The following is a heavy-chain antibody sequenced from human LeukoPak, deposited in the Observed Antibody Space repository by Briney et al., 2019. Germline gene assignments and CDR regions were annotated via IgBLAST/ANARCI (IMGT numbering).Heavy chain of an antibody. J-gene: IGHJ6*02. CDR2: ISYSGST. CDR1: GGSISSYY. V-gene: IGHV4-59*01. Sequence: KASETLSLTCTVSGGSISSYYWTWIRQPPGKGLEWIGYISYSGSTNYNPSLKSRVTISVDTSKKQFSLKLTSVTAADMAMYYCASGATKSGMDVWGQGTTVTVSS. D-gene: IGHD2-8*01. CDR3: ASGATKSGMDV.